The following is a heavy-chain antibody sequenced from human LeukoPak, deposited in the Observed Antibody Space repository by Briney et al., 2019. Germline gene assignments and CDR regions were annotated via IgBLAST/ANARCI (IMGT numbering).Heavy chain of an antibody. Sequence: SETLSLTCTVSGASISGYYWSWIRQPPGKGLERIGYIYYIGSTNYNPSLKSRVTISVDTSKNQFSLKLSSVTAADTAMYYCARERVIGAGDYFDYWGQGTLVTVSS. D-gene: IGHD3-16*02. CDR1: GASISGYY. CDR3: ARERVIGAGDYFDY. J-gene: IGHJ4*02. V-gene: IGHV4-59*01. CDR2: IYYIGST.